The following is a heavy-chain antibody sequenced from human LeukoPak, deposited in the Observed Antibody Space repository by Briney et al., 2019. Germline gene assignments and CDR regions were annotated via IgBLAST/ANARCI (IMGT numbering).Heavy chain of an antibody. CDR3: ARGVNVAAPRGWYFDL. Sequence: GASVKVSCKASGYTFTSYYMHWVRQAPGQGLGWMGIINPSGGSTSYAQKFQGRVTMTRDTSTSTVYMELSSLRSEDTAVYYCARGVNVAAPRGWYFDLWGRGTLVTVSS. V-gene: IGHV1-46*01. CDR1: GYTFTSYY. J-gene: IGHJ2*01. D-gene: IGHD6-13*01. CDR2: INPSGGST.